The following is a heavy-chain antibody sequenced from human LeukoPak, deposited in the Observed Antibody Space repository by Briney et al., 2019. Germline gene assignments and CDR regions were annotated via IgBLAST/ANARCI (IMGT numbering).Heavy chain of an antibody. Sequence: QPGGSLRLSCVASGFTVSSNYMSWVRQAPGKGLEWVSLLYTDDTTYYADSVEGRFTISRDDSKNTIHLQMNSLRAEDTAVYYCARGGVNYWNPRYWGQGTLVTVSS. CDR1: GFTVSSNY. D-gene: IGHD1-1*01. V-gene: IGHV3-53*01. CDR2: LYTDDTT. CDR3: ARGGVNYWNPRY. J-gene: IGHJ4*02.